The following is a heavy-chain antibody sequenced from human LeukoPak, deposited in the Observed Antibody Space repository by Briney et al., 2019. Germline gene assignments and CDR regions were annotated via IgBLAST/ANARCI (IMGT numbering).Heavy chain of an antibody. J-gene: IGHJ6*03. CDR1: GGSFSGDY. CDR2: INHSGST. D-gene: IGHD4-17*01. CDR3: ASTVTNSSYYYYYMDV. V-gene: IGHV4-34*01. Sequence: SETLSLTCAVYGGSFSGDYWSCIRQPPGKGLEWIGEINHSGSTNYNPSLKSRVTISVDTSKNQFSLKLSSVTAADTAVYYCASTVTNSSYYYYYMDVWGKGTTVTVSS.